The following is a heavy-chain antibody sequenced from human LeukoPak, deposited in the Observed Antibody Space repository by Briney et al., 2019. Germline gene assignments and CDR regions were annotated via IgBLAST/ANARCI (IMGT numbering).Heavy chain of an antibody. CDR2: ISGSGAST. D-gene: IGHD3-22*01. J-gene: IGHJ4*02. V-gene: IGHV3-23*01. CDR1: GFTFSSYA. CDR3: ARGFHGSAYRGPYYFDY. Sequence: GGSLRLSCAASGFTFSSYAMTWVRQAPGKGLEWVSAISGSGASTYYADSVKGRFTISRDNSKSTLYLQMNSLRAEDTAVYYCARGFHGSAYRGPYYFDYWGQGTLVTVS.